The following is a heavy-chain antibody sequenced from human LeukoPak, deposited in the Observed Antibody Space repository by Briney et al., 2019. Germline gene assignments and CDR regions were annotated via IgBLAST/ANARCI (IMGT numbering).Heavy chain of an antibody. CDR2: ITGSGATT. CDR1: GFSFSYYA. CDR3: ARVRIAATGLGAFDP. D-gene: IGHD6-13*01. J-gene: IGHJ5*02. Sequence: GSLRPSFAASGFSFSYYAMSWVRQAPGTGLPWVSSITGSGATTYHADSVKGRFTISRDNSKNTVSLQMDSLRADDTALYYCARVRIAATGLGAFDPWGQGTLVTVSS. V-gene: IGHV3-23*01.